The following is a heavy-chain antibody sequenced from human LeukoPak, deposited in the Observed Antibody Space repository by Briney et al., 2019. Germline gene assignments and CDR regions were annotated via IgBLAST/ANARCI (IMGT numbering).Heavy chain of an antibody. Sequence: SETLSLTCAVYGGSFSGYYWSWIRQPPGKGLEWIGEINHSGSTNYNPSLKSRVTISVDTSKNQFSLKLSSVTAADTAVYYCALRTTVVTFDYWGQGTLVTVSS. V-gene: IGHV4-34*01. J-gene: IGHJ4*02. CDR2: INHSGST. CDR1: GGSFSGYY. D-gene: IGHD4-23*01. CDR3: ALRTTVVTFDY.